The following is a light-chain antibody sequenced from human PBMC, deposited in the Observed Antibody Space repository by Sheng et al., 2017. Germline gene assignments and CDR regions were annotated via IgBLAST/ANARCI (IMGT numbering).Light chain of an antibody. Sequence: EFVLTQSPGTLSLSPGERATLSCRASQSVSSRFFDWYQQKPGQAPRLLIYRTSSRVTGIPDRFSGSGSGTDFTLTISRLEPEDFAVYYCQQYGSSPYTFGQGTKLEI. V-gene: IGKV3-20*01. CDR2: RTS. J-gene: IGKJ2*01. CDR3: QQYGSSPYT. CDR1: QSVSSRF.